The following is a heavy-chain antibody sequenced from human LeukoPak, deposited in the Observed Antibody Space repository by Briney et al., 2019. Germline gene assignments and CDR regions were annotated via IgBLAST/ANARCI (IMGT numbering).Heavy chain of an antibody. CDR3: AKGLELGIVGATRYYYGMDV. CDR1: GFTFSSYG. V-gene: IGHV3-30*18. CDR2: ISYDGSNK. J-gene: IGHJ6*02. Sequence: GGSLRLSCAASGFTFSSYGMHWVRQAPGKGLGWVAVISYDGSNKYYADSVKGRFTISRDNSKNTLYLQMNSLRAEDTAVYYCAKGLELGIVGATRYYYGMDVWGQGTTVTVSS. D-gene: IGHD1-26*01.